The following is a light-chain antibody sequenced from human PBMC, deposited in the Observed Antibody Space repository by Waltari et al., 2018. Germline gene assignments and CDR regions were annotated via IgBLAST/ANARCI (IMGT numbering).Light chain of an antibody. CDR3: QQYHSPPQT. V-gene: IGKV4-1*01. CDR2: WAS. CDR1: QSVLYTTNNKNY. J-gene: IGKJ4*01. Sequence: DIVMTQSPDSLAVSLGERATINYKSSQSVLYTTNNKNYLAWYQQKPGQPPKLLIYWASTRESGVPDRFSGSGSGTNGTLTISSLQAEDVAVYYCQQYHSPPQTFGGGTKVEIK.